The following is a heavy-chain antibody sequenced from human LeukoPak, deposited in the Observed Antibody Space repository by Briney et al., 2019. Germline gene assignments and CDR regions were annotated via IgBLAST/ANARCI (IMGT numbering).Heavy chain of an antibody. Sequence: GGSLRLSCAASGFTFSSYAMHWVRQAPGKGLEWVAVISYDGSNKYYADSVKGRFTISRDNSKNTLYLQMNSLRAEDTAVYYCARGQPGSGSSYYYYGMDVWGQGTTVTVSS. J-gene: IGHJ6*02. CDR3: ARGQPGSGSSYYYYGMDV. V-gene: IGHV3-30*04. CDR2: ISYDGSNK. CDR1: GFTFSSYA. D-gene: IGHD3-10*01.